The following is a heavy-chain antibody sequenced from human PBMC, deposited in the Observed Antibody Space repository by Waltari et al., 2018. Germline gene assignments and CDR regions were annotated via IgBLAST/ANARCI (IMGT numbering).Heavy chain of an antibody. D-gene: IGHD6-13*01. Sequence: EVQLVESGGGLVKPGGSLRLSCAASGFTFSSYSMNWVRQAPGKGLEWVSSISSSSSSYIYYADSVKGRFTISRDNAKNSLYLQMNSLRAEDTAVYYCARPYSSSWANFDYWGQGTLVTVSS. CDR1: GFTFSSYS. J-gene: IGHJ4*02. V-gene: IGHV3-21*01. CDR3: ARPYSSSWANFDY. CDR2: ISSSSSSYI.